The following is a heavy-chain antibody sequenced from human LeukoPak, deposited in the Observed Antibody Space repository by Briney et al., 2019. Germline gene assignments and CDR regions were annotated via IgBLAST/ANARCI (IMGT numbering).Heavy chain of an antibody. J-gene: IGHJ5*02. CDR1: GFTFSSYA. CDR3: AKEGSSGWYLNWFDP. D-gene: IGHD6-19*01. CDR2: ISGSGGST. V-gene: IGHV3-23*01. Sequence: GGSLRLSCAASGFTFSSYAMSWVRQAPGKGLEWVSAISGSGGSTYYADSVKGRFTISRDNSKNTLYLQMNSPRAEDTAVYYCAKEGSSGWYLNWFDPWGQGTLVTVSS.